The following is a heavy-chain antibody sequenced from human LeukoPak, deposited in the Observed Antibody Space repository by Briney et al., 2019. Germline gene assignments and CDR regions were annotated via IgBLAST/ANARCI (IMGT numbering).Heavy chain of an antibody. Sequence: GGSLRLSCAASGFTVTTYAMGWVRQAPGEGLEWVSSIKGGGGDPFYADSVKGRFTISRDNSKNTLFLQLNSLRAEDSAVYYCAKGGHDFNPFYWWGQGTLVTVSS. CDR1: GFTVTTYA. CDR3: AKGGHDFNPFYW. J-gene: IGHJ4*02. D-gene: IGHD2-21*02. V-gene: IGHV3-23*01. CDR2: IKGGGGDP.